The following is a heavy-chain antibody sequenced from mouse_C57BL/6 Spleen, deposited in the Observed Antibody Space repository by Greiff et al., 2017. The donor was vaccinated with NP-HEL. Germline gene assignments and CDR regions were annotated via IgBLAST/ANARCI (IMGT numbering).Heavy chain of an antibody. CDR2: ISYDGSN. CDR1: GYSITSGYY. CDR3: ASYYSKGNYFDY. V-gene: IGHV3-6*01. D-gene: IGHD2-5*01. J-gene: IGHJ2*01. Sequence: VQLKESGPGLVKPSQSLSLTCSVTGYSITSGYYWNWIRQFPGNKLEWMGYISYDGSNNYNPSLKNRISITRDTSKNQFFLKLNSVTTEDTATYYCASYYSKGNYFDYWGQGTTLTVSS.